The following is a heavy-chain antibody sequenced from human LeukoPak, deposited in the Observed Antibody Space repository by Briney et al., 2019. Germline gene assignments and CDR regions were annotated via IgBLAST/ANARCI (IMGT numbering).Heavy chain of an antibody. CDR2: IYYSGGT. CDR1: GGSLSTYY. CDR3: GSTNYNPSLRSRVTISVDTSKNQFSLKLSSVTAADTAVYYCARITYSDYHYRSNNHDY. D-gene: IGHD3-10*01. J-gene: IGHJ4*02. Sequence: SGTPSLTRPGSGGSLSTYYWRWVRPPPGEGLGGVGDIYYSGGTNYNPPPRRRVTILIKTSKNQFFPELSSFAAPDPAGFYSGSTNYNPSLRSRVTISVDTSKNQFSLKLSSVTAADTAVYYCARITYSDYHYRSNNHDYWGQGTLVTVSS. V-gene: IGHV4-59*08.